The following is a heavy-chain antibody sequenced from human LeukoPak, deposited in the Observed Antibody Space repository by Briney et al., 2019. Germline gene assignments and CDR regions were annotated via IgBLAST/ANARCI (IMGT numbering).Heavy chain of an antibody. V-gene: IGHV4-34*01. CDR3: ARGRPGIQLWLRMYDYYYYYYMDV. J-gene: IGHJ6*03. CDR1: GGSFSGYY. CDR2: INDSGST. Sequence: SPTLSLTCAVYGGSFSGYYWSWIRQPPGKGLEWIGVINDSGSTNYTPSLKSRVTISVDTAKNQFSLKLSSVTAADTAVYYCARGRPGIQLWLRMYDYYYYYYMDVWGKGTTVTVSS. D-gene: IGHD5-18*01.